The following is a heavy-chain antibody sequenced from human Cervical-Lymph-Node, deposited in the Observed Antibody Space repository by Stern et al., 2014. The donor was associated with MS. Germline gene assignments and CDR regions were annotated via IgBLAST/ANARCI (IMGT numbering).Heavy chain of an antibody. V-gene: IGHV3-33*01. CDR1: GFSFSPYG. J-gene: IGHJ4*02. Sequence: VQLLESGGGVVQPGLSLRLSCAATGFSFSPYGMHWVRQAPGKGLEWVSVIWFDENNRSYADSVKGRFTISRDNSKNMLYLQMNSLGAEDTAVYYCASTQIGEGDSSGYDLDYWGQGTLVTVSS. CDR2: IWFDENNR. D-gene: IGHD3-22*01. CDR3: ASTQIGEGDSSGYDLDY.